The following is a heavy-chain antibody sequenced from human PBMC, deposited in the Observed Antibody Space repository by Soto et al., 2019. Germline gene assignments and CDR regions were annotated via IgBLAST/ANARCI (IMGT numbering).Heavy chain of an antibody. V-gene: IGHV3-30-3*01. CDR2: ISYDGSNK. J-gene: IGHJ4*02. CDR3: ARELRFIAARFSGGYFDY. Sequence: QVQLVESGGGVVQPGRSLRLSCAASGFTFSSYAMHWVRQAPGKGLECVAVISYDGSNKDYADSVKGRFTISRDNSKKTLHLQMNSLRTEDTAVYYCARELRFIAARFSGGYFDYWGQGILVTVSS. CDR1: GFTFSSYA. D-gene: IGHD6-6*01.